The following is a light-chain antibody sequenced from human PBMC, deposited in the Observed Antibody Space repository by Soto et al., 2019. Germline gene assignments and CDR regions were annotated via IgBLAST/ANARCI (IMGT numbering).Light chain of an antibody. V-gene: IGKV3-20*01. J-gene: IGKJ1*01. CDR2: GAS. CDR3: QQYVTSPRA. Sequence: EIAVTQSPGTLSLSPGERATLSCRASQSVTSNSLAWYQQRPGQAPRLLMFGASTRATGIPDRFSGSGSGTDFTLTISRLEPEDFAVYYCQQYVTSPRAFGRGTKVDIK. CDR1: QSVTSNS.